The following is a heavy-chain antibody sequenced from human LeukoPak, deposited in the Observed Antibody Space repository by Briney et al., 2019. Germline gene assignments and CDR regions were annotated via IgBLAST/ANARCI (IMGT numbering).Heavy chain of an antibody. Sequence: PGGSLRLSCAASGFTFSSYSMNWVRQAPGKGLEWVSSISSSSSYIYYADSVKGRFTISRDNAKNSLYLQMNSLRAEDTAVYYCAKYFYDSGSYSFDYWGQGALVTVSS. CDR1: GFTFSSYS. CDR3: AKYFYDSGSYSFDY. V-gene: IGHV3-21*01. J-gene: IGHJ4*02. CDR2: ISSSSSYI. D-gene: IGHD3-10*01.